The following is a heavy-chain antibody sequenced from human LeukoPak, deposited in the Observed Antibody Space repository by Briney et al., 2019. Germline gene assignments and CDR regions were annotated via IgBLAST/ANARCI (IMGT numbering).Heavy chain of an antibody. CDR1: SYSISSGYY. V-gene: IGHV4-38-2*02. D-gene: IGHD2-2*02. CDR3: ARECSSTTCYTTSFDP. Sequence: SETLSLTCIVSSYSISSGYYWGWIRQPPGKGLEWIGNLYHSGSTYYNPSLRSRATISGDTSKNQFSLSLSSVTAADTAVYYCARECSSTTCYTTSFDPWGQGTLVTVS. J-gene: IGHJ5*02. CDR2: LYHSGST.